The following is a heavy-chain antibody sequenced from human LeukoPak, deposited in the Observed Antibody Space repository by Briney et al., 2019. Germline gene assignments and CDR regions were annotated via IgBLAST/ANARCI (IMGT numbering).Heavy chain of an antibody. J-gene: IGHJ4*02. CDR1: GGSISSYY. CDR2: INHSGST. Sequence: SETLSLTCTVSGGSISSYYWSWIRQPPGKGLEWIGEINHSGSTNYNPSLKSRVTISVDTSKNQFSLKLSSVTAADTAVYYCARAGTPPFMITFGGVIVPFDYWGQGTLVTVSS. V-gene: IGHV4-34*01. D-gene: IGHD3-16*02. CDR3: ARAGTPPFMITFGGVIVPFDY.